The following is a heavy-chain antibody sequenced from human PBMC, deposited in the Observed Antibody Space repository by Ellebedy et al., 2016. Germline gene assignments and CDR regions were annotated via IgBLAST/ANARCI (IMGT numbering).Heavy chain of an antibody. D-gene: IGHD4-23*01. J-gene: IGHJ4*02. Sequence: LRLSXAVSGGSIGSGGYSWSWIRQPPGKGLEWIGYIYHSGSTYYNPSLKSRVTISVDRSKNQFSLKLNSVTAADTAVYYCASRPDGGNYYFDYWGQGTLVTVSS. CDR1: GGSIGSGGYS. CDR3: ASRPDGGNYYFDY. V-gene: IGHV4-30-2*01. CDR2: IYHSGST.